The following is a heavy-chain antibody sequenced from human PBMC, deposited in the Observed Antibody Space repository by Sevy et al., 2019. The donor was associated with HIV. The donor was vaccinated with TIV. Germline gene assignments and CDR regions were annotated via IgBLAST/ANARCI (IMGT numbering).Heavy chain of an antibody. J-gene: IGHJ4*03. CDR1: GFTFGDYC. CDR3: TREAVTMVRGIYTVFGI. V-gene: IGHV3-49*03. Sequence: GGSLRLSCTASGFTFGDYCVSWFRQAPGKGLEWVGAIRDRAYGGTTEYAASVKGRFSISRDDSRNIAYLQMDGLNTEDTAVYYCTREAVTMVRGIYTVFGIWGQGTLVTVSS. D-gene: IGHD3-10*01. CDR2: IRDRAYGGTT.